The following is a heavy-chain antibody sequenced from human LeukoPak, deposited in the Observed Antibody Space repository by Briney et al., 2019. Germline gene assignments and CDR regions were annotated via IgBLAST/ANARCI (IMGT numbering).Heavy chain of an antibody. CDR2: ISGSGGST. D-gene: IGHD2-15*01. Sequence: GGSLRLSCAASGFTFSSYAMSWVRQAPGKGLEWVSAISGSGGSTYYADSVKGRFTISRDNAKNSLYLQMNSLRAEDTALYYCAKDFGGCSGGSCYLSYYYYGMDVWGQGTTVSVSS. CDR1: GFTFSSYA. CDR3: AKDFGGCSGGSCYLSYYYYGMDV. J-gene: IGHJ6*02. V-gene: IGHV3-23*01.